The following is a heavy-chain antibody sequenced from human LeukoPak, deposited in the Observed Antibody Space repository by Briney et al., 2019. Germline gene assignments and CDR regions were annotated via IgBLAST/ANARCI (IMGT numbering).Heavy chain of an antibody. CDR3: ARGPQRYYYYYMDV. J-gene: IGHJ6*03. Sequence: GGSLRLSCAASGFTFDDYGMSWVRQAPGKGLEWVSGINWNGGSTGYADPVRGRFTISRDNAKNSLYLQMNSLRAEDTALYYCARGPQRYYYYYMDVWGKGTTVTVSS. V-gene: IGHV3-20*04. D-gene: IGHD2-2*01. CDR1: GFTFDDYG. CDR2: INWNGGST.